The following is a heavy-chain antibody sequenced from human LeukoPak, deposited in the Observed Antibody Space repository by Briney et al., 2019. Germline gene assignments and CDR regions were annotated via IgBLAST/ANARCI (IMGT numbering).Heavy chain of an antibody. J-gene: IGHJ6*03. Sequence: PSETLSLTCAVCGGSLSGYYWTWIRQTPGKGLEWIGEMNPSGSTNYNPSLKSRVTISVDTSKNQFSLKLSSVTAADTAVYYCARGRQDVTMIVVVMTAVSYYLDVWGKGTTVTVS. CDR2: MNPSGST. V-gene: IGHV4-34*01. CDR3: ARGRQDVTMIVVVMTAVSYYLDV. D-gene: IGHD3-22*01. CDR1: GGSLSGYY.